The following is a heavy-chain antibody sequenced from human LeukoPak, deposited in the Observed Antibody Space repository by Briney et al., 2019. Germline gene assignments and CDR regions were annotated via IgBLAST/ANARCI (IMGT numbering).Heavy chain of an antibody. CDR3: ARVGAALDFDY. J-gene: IGHJ4*02. Sequence: GGSLRFSCAASGFTVSSNYTSWVRQAPGKGLEWVSVIYSGGSTYYADSVKGRFTISRDNSKNTLYLQMNSLIAEDTAVYYCARVGAALDFDYWGQGTLVTVSS. V-gene: IGHV3-53*01. D-gene: IGHD6-6*01. CDR2: IYSGGST. CDR1: GFTVSSNY.